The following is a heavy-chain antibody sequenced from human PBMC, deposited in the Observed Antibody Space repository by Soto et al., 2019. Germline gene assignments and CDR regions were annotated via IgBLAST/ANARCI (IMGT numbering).Heavy chain of an antibody. J-gene: IGHJ6*02. CDR1: GFTFSSYA. CDR2: ISGSGGST. D-gene: IGHD6-13*01. V-gene: IGHV3-23*01. CDR3: AKDTRPRYSSSLGPNFYYYYGMDV. Sequence: PGGSLRLSCAASGFTFSSYAMSWVRRAPGKGLEWVSAISGSGGSTYYADSVKGRFTISRDNSKNTLYLQMNSLRAEDTAVYYCAKDTRPRYSSSLGPNFYYYYGMDVWGQGTTVTVSS.